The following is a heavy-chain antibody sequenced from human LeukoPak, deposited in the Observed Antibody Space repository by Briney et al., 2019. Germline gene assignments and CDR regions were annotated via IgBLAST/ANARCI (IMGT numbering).Heavy chain of an antibody. V-gene: IGHV3-30*04. CDR1: GFTFRHYA. Sequence: GRSLRLSCAASGFTFRHYAVHWVRQAPGRGLEWVAVLSFDGAHKYYAESVKGRFTISRDNSNNTLFLQMDSLRIEDTALYYCVRARAVGLDYWGQGTLVTVSS. J-gene: IGHJ4*02. CDR2: LSFDGAHK. D-gene: IGHD1-26*01. CDR3: VRARAVGLDY.